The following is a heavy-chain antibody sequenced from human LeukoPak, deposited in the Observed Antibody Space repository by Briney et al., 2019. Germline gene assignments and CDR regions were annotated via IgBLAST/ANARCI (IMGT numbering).Heavy chain of an antibody. J-gene: IGHJ4*02. CDR2: ISSSSSTI. V-gene: IGHV3-48*01. D-gene: IGHD3-9*01. Sequence: PGGSLRLSCAASGFTFSSYSMNWVRQAPGKGLEWVSYISSSSSTIYYADSVKGRFTISRDNAKNSLYLQMNSLRAEDTAVYYCASQGRYYDILTGYYGYWGQGTLVTVSS. CDR1: GFTFSSYS. CDR3: ASQGRYYDILTGYYGY.